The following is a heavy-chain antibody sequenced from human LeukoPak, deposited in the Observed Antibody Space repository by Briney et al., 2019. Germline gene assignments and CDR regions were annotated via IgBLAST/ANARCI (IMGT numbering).Heavy chain of an antibody. J-gene: IGHJ4*02. Sequence: ASVKVSCKASGGTFSTYAISWVRQAPGQGLEWVGRSVPILGTASYAQNFQGRVTITADRSTTTAYMELSSLRSEDTAVYYCARVPQGSSWPYYFDYWGQGTLVTVSS. CDR3: ARVPQGSSWPYYFDY. V-gene: IGHV1-69*04. CDR1: GGTFSTYA. D-gene: IGHD6-13*01. CDR2: SVPILGTA.